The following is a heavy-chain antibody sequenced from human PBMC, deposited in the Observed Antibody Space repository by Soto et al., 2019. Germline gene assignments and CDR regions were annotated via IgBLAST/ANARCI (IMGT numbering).Heavy chain of an antibody. V-gene: IGHV3-30*05. CDR2: ISYDGSLQ. Sequence: QAQLVESGGGVVQPGRSLRLSCAASGFAFSSYGMHWVRQAPGTGLAWAAVISYDGSLQHYADSVKGRFTLSRDNSKNMVLLQRSSLRAEGTAVYYCVSDRGYGHASVPYSWGQGTLVSVSS. CDR3: VSDRGYGHASVPYS. J-gene: IGHJ4*02. D-gene: IGHD5-18*01. CDR1: GFAFSSYG.